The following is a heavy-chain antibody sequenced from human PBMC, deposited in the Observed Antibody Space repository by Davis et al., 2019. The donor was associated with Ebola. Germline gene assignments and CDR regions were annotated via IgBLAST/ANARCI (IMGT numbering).Heavy chain of an antibody. CDR2: ISSSGSTI. Sequence: PGGSLRLSCAASGFTFSSYEMNWVRQAPGKGLEWVSYISSSGSTIYYADSVKGRFTISRDNAKNSLYLQMNSLRAEDTAVYYCARDHGYSYDPGWFDPWGQGTLVTVSS. J-gene: IGHJ5*02. CDR3: ARDHGYSYDPGWFDP. V-gene: IGHV3-48*03. D-gene: IGHD5-18*01. CDR1: GFTFSSYE.